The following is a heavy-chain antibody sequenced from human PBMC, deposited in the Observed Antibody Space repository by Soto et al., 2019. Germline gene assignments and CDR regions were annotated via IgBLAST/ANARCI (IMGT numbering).Heavy chain of an antibody. Sequence: PGGSLRLSCAASGFTFDDYAMHWVRQAPGKGLEWVSGISWNSGSIGYADSVKGRFTISRDNAKNSLYLQMNSLRAEDTALYYCAKGSGYYPTPYGMDVWGQGTTVTVSS. CDR3: AKGSGYYPTPYGMDV. CDR2: ISWNSGSI. D-gene: IGHD3-22*01. V-gene: IGHV3-9*01. J-gene: IGHJ6*02. CDR1: GFTFDDYA.